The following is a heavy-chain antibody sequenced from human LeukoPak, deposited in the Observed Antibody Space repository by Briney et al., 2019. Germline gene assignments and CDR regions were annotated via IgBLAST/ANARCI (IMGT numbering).Heavy chain of an antibody. V-gene: IGHV3-48*04. CDR3: ASDSSGWNRNWFDP. J-gene: IGHJ5*02. Sequence: PGGSLRLSCAASGFTFSSYGMTWVRQAPGKGLEWVSYISSSSSTIYYADSVKGRFTISRDNAKNSLYLQMNSLRAEDTAVYYCASDSSGWNRNWFDPWGQGTLVTVSS. CDR1: GFTFSSYG. CDR2: ISSSSSTI. D-gene: IGHD6-19*01.